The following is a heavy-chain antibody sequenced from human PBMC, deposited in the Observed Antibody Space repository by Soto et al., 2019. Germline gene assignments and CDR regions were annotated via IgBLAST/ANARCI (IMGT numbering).Heavy chain of an antibody. CDR3: ARVRHPPAVRGVAADRYYYYGIDV. V-gene: IGHV1-69*01. Sequence: QVQLVQSGAEVKKPGSSVKVSCKASGGTFSSYAISWVRQAPGQGLEWMGGIMPIFGTANYAQKFQGRVTITPDESTSTAYMELSSLRSDDTAVYYCARVRHPPAVRGVAADRYYYYGIDVWGQGTTVTVSS. D-gene: IGHD6-13*01. CDR2: IMPIFGTA. J-gene: IGHJ6*02. CDR1: GGTFSSYA.